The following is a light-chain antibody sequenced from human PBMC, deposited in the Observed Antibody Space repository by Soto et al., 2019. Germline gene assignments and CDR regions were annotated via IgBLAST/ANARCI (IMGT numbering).Light chain of an antibody. Sequence: GLSQSPGTLSLHTGERATLSCRASQSVSSSYLAWYQQNPGQAPRLLIYGASSRATGIPDRFSGSGSGTDFTLTISRLEPEDFAVYYCQQYGSSPTFGQGTRLEIK. J-gene: IGKJ5*01. V-gene: IGKV3-20*01. CDR2: GAS. CDR1: QSVSSSY. CDR3: QQYGSSPT.